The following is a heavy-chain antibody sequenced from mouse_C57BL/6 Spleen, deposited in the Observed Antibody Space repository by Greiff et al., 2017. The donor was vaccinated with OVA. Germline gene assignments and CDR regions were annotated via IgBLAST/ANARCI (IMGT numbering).Heavy chain of an antibody. CDR3: ARYWGLGRYAMDY. Sequence: EVKVEESGGGLVQPGGSLSLSCAASGFTFTDYYMSWVRQPPGKALEWLGFIRNKANGYTTEYSASVKGRFTISRDNSQSILYLQMNALRAEDSATYYCARYWGLGRYAMDYWGQGTSVTVSS. D-gene: IGHD4-1*01. J-gene: IGHJ4*01. CDR1: GFTFTDYY. CDR2: IRNKANGYTT. V-gene: IGHV7-3*01.